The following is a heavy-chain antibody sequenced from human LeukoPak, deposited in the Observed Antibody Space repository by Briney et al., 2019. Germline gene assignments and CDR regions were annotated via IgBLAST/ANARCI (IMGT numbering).Heavy chain of an antibody. CDR2: MNPNSGNT. J-gene: IGHJ4*02. CDR3: ARSKYYDFWSGIDNVFDY. V-gene: IGHV1-8*03. D-gene: IGHD3-3*01. Sequence: ASVKVSCKASGYTFTSYDINWVRQATGQGLEWMGWMNPNSGNTGYAQKFQGRVTITRNTSISTAYMELSRLRSDDTAVYYCARSKYYDFWSGIDNVFDYWGQGTLVTVSS. CDR1: GYTFTSYD.